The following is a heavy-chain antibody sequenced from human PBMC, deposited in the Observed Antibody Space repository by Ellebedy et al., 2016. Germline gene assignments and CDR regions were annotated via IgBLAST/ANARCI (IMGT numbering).Heavy chain of an antibody. V-gene: IGHV1-2*02. J-gene: IGHJ4*02. D-gene: IGHD4-23*01. Sequence: ASVKVSXKASGYTFTGYYMHWVRQAPGQGLEWMGWINPNSGGTNYAQKFQGRVTMTRDTSISTAYMELSRLRSDDTAVYYCARERYGGNSIELDYWGQGTLVTVSS. CDR3: ARERYGGNSIELDY. CDR2: INPNSGGT. CDR1: GYTFTGYY.